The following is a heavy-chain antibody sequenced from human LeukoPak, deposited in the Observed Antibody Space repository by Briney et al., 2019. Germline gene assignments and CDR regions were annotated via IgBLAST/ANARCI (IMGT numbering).Heavy chain of an antibody. J-gene: IGHJ4*02. CDR1: GYSISSGYY. CDR3: ARPHGGFVLAYYFDN. V-gene: IGHV4-38-2*01. D-gene: IGHD2-15*01. Sequence: KPSETLSLTCAVSGYSISSGYYWGCIRPPPGKGVGWIGSIYHSGSTYYNPSIKGRVTISVDTSKNQFSLQMSCMTAADTAVYYCARPHGGFVLAYYFDNWGQGKLVTVSS. CDR2: IYHSGST.